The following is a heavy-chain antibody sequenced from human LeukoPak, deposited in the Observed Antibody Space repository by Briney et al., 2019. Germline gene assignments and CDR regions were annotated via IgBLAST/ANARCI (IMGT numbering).Heavy chain of an antibody. CDR2: ISSSSSYI. CDR3: ARDSLFGGYSGYEGWFDP. V-gene: IGHV3-21*01. CDR1: GFTFSSYS. D-gene: IGHD5-12*01. Sequence: GGSLRLSCAASGFTFSSYSMNWVRQAPGKGLEWVSSISSSSSYIYYADSVKGRFTISRDNAKNSLYLQMNSLRAEDTAVYYCARDSLFGGYSGYEGWFDPWGQGNLVTVSS. J-gene: IGHJ5*02.